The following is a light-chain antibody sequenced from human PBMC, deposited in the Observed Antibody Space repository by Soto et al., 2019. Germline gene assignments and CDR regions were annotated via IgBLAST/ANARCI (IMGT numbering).Light chain of an antibody. CDR1: QSVSSSY. Sequence: EIVLTQSPGTLSLSPGERATLSCRASQSVSSSYLAWYQQKPGQAPRLLIYGASSRATGIPDRFSGSGSGTDFTLTISRLEPEDFAVYYCQQYGSSPRKFGQGTQVEIK. V-gene: IGKV3-20*01. J-gene: IGKJ1*01. CDR2: GAS. CDR3: QQYGSSPRK.